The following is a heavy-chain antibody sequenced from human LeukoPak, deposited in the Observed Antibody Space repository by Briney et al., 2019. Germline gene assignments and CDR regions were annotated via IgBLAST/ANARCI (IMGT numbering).Heavy chain of an antibody. CDR3: AREFGLYSSSEYYFDY. CDR1: GFTFSNYA. V-gene: IGHV3-21*01. CDR2: ISSSSSYI. D-gene: IGHD2-8*01. J-gene: IGHJ4*02. Sequence: GGSLRLSCAASGFTFSNYAMSWVRQAPGKGLEWVSSISSSSSYIYYADSVKGRFTISRDNAKNSLYLQMNSLRAEDTAVYYCAREFGLYSSSEYYFDYWGQGTLVTVSS.